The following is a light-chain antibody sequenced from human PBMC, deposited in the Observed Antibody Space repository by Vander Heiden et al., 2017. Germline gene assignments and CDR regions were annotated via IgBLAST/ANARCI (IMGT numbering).Light chain of an antibody. CDR2: LGS. J-gene: IGKJ2*01. Sequence: DIVMNQSPLSLPVTPGEPASISCRSSQSLLHSNGYNYLDWYLQKPGQSPQLLIYLGSNRASGVPDRFSGSGSGTDFTLKISRVEAEDVGVYYCRQALQTRYTFGQGTKLEIK. CDR3: RQALQTRYT. V-gene: IGKV2-28*01. CDR1: QSLLHSNGYNY.